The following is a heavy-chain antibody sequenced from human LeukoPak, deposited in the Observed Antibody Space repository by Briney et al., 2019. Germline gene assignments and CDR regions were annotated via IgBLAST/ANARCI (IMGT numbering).Heavy chain of an antibody. V-gene: IGHV3-21*01. CDR3: APSNVAADGSRRFWYLDF. J-gene: IGHJ2*01. D-gene: IGHD6-13*01. Sequence: GGSLRLSCAASRFTFSPYSMSWVLHAPAKGLEGVSSISRSSTYIYYADSVKGRFTISRDNAQNSLYLQMNSLRAEESAVYYCAPSNVAADGSRRFWYLDFTARGCVASVSS. CDR1: RFTFSPYS. CDR2: ISRSSTYI.